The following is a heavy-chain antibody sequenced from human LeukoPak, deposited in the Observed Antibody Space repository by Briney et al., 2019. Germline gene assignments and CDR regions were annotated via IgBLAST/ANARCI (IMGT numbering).Heavy chain of an antibody. J-gene: IGHJ4*02. V-gene: IGHV3-53*01. CDR3: ARSYTGYDL. CDR2: IYSGGST. Sequence: GGSLRLSCAASGFSVSSNYMTWVRQAPGKGLEWVSIIYSGGSTYYADSVKGRFTISRDNAKNSLYLQMNSLRAEDTAVYYCARSYTGYDLWGQGTLVTVSS. D-gene: IGHD5-12*01. CDR1: GFSVSSNY.